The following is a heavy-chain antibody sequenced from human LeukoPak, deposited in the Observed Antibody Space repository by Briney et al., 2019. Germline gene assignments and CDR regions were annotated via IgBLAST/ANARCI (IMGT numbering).Heavy chain of an antibody. D-gene: IGHD3-3*01. CDR3: ARDSDRSSYYDFRSGYYALDY. CDR2: ISAYNGNT. CDR1: GYTFTSYG. Sequence: ASVKVSCKASGYTFTSYGIRWVRQAPGQGLEWMGWISAYNGNTNYAQKLQGRVTMTTDTSTSTAYMELRSLRSDDTAVYYCARDSDRSSYYDFRSGYYALDYWGQGTLVTVSS. V-gene: IGHV1-18*01. J-gene: IGHJ4*02.